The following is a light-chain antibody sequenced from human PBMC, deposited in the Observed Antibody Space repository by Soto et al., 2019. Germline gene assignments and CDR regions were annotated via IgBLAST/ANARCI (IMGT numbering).Light chain of an antibody. CDR2: DAS. CDR3: QQFHTYPVT. V-gene: IGKV1-13*02. Sequence: AIQLTQSPSSLSASVGDRVPITCRARQGISGALAWYQQKPGRAPTLLIYDASSLESGVPSRFSGSESGTDFTLTISSLQAEDFATYYCQQFHTYPVTFGQGTRLEIK. CDR1: QGISGA. J-gene: IGKJ5*01.